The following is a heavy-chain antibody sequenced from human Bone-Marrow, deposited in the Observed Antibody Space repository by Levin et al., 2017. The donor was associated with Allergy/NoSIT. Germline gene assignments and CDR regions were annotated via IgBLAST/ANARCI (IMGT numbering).Heavy chain of an antibody. CDR2: IYYSGST. J-gene: IGHJ4*02. CDR1: GGSISSYY. V-gene: IGHV4-59*01. D-gene: IGHD5-24*01. Sequence: SETLSLTCTVSGGSISSYYRSWIRQPPGKGLEWIGYIYYSGSTNYNPSLKSRVTISVDTSKNQFSLKLSSVTAADTAVYYCARGLTRDGYNYGFDYWGQGTLVTVSS. CDR3: ARGLTRDGYNYGFDY.